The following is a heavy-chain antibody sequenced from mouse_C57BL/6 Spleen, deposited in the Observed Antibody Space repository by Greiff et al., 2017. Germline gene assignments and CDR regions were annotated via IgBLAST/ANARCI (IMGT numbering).Heavy chain of an antibody. J-gene: IGHJ2*01. D-gene: IGHD4-1*01. CDR1: GYTFTDYY. CDR3: ARPSNWDGGYFDY. V-gene: IGHV1-26*01. Sequence: EVQLQQSGPELVKPGASVKISCKASGYTFTDYYMNWVKQSHGKSLEWIGDINPNNGGTSYNQKFKGKATLTVDKSSSTAYMELRSLTSEDSAVYYCARPSNWDGGYFDYWGQGTTLTVSS. CDR2: INPNNGGT.